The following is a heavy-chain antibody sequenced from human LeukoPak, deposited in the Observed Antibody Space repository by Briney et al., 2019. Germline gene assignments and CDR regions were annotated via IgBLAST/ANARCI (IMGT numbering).Heavy chain of an antibody. J-gene: IGHJ5*02. CDR3: ARDRGIGSYHTYNWFDP. CDR2: ISGSGGST. D-gene: IGHD1-26*01. Sequence: GGSLRLSCAASGFTFSSYAMSWVRQAPGKGLEWVSAISGSGGSTYYADSVKGRFTISRDNSKNTLYLQMNSLRAEDTAVYYCARDRGIGSYHTYNWFDPWGQGTLVTVSS. CDR1: GFTFSSYA. V-gene: IGHV3-23*01.